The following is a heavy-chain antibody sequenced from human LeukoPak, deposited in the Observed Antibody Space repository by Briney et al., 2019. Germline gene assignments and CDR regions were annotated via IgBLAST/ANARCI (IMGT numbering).Heavy chain of an antibody. CDR2: IWYDGSNK. CDR1: GFTFSSYG. J-gene: IGHJ4*02. V-gene: IGHV3-33*01. D-gene: IGHD3-22*01. Sequence: QAGGSLRLSCAASGFTFSSYGMHWVRQAPGKGLEWVAVIWYDGSNKYYADPVKGRFTISRDNSKNTLYLQMNSLRAEDTAVYYCARDDSSGYYFGPFDYWGQGTLVTVSS. CDR3: ARDDSSGYYFGPFDY.